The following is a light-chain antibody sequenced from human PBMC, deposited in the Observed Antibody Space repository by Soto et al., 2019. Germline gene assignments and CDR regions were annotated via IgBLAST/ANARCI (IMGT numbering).Light chain of an antibody. V-gene: IGKV1-5*03. CDR2: KAS. J-gene: IGKJ1*01. Sequence: DIQMTQSPSTLSSSLGDRVTISCRASQSISSWLAWYQQKPGQAPKLLIYKASSLDSGVPSRFSGSGSGTAFTITSIRLQPYDFESYYWHQYKSYSGTFGQGTKVEIK. CDR3: HQYKSYSGT. CDR1: QSISSW.